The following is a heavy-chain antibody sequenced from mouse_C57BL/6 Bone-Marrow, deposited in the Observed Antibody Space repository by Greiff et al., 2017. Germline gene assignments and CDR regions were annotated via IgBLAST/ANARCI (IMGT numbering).Heavy chain of an antibody. J-gene: IGHJ3*01. D-gene: IGHD1-1*02. CDR2: ISSGGSYT. Sequence: DVMLVESGGDLVKPGGSLKLSCAASGFTFSSYGMSWVRQTPDKRLEWVATISSGGSYTYYPDSVKGRFTISRDNAKNTLYLQMSSLKSEDTAMYYCARHGGSWFAYWGQGTLVTVSA. CDR3: ARHGGSWFAY. V-gene: IGHV5-6*02. CDR1: GFTFSSYG.